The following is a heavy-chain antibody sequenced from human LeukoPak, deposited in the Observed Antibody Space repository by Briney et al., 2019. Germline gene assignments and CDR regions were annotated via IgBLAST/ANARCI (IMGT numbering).Heavy chain of an antibody. CDR1: GFTFSDHH. D-gene: IGHD6-13*01. V-gene: IGHV3-7*05. CDR3: ARAGSSRFDP. Sequence: GGSLRLSCAASGFTFSDHHMDWVRQAPGKGLEWVANIKQDGSEKYYVDSVKGRFTISRDNAKNSLYLQMNSLRAEDTAVYYCARAGSSRFDPWGQGTLVTVSS. CDR2: IKQDGSEK. J-gene: IGHJ5*02.